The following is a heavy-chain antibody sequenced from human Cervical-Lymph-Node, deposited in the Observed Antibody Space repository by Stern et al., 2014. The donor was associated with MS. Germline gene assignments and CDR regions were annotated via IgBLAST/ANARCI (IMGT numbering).Heavy chain of an antibody. CDR2: IYTGGRT. V-gene: IGHV3-66*02. J-gene: IGHJ4*02. CDR3: ARVQNFYDSSGFDP. Sequence: EVQLVESGGDLVQPGGSLRLSCAASGFTVSSFYVSWVRQAPGKGLELISVIYTGGRTYYADSVKGRFTISRDNSKNTLYLQMSSLRAEDTATYYCARVQNFYDSSGFDPWGPGTLVTVSS. D-gene: IGHD3-22*01. CDR1: GFTVSSFY.